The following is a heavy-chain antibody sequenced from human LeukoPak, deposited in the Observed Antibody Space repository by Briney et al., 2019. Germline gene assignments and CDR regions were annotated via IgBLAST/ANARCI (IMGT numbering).Heavy chain of an antibody. Sequence: PGGSLRLSCAASGFTFSDYYMSWIRQAPGKGLEWVSYISSSGSTIYYADSVKGRFTISRDNAKNSLYLQMNSLRAEDTAVYYCAREYSSSWYGGYYYYYGMDVWGQGTTVTVPS. V-gene: IGHV3-11*01. J-gene: IGHJ6*02. CDR3: AREYSSSWYGGYYYYYGMDV. CDR2: ISSSGSTI. CDR1: GFTFSDYY. D-gene: IGHD6-13*01.